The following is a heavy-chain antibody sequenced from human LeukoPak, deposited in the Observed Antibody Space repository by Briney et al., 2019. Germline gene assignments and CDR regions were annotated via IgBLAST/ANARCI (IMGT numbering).Heavy chain of an antibody. D-gene: IGHD4-17*01. CDR2: ISSSGSTI. CDR3: ARDPYYGDYVV. J-gene: IGHJ4*02. V-gene: IGHV3-48*03. CDR1: GFTFSSYE. Sequence: PGGSLTLSCAASGFTFSSYEMNWVRQAPGKGLEWVSYISSSGSTIYYADSVKGRFTISRDNAKNSLYLQMNSLRAEDTAVYYCARDPYYGDYVVWGQGTLVTVSS.